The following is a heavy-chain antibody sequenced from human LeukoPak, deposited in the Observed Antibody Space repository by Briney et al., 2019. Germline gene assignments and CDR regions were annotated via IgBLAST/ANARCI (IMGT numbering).Heavy chain of an antibody. Sequence: SETLSLTCAVYGGSFSGYYWSWIRHPPGKGRSWIGEINHSGSTNYNPSLKSRVTISVDTSKNQFSLKLSSVTAADTAVYYCAGTQWQKAPFDYWGQGPLVTVSS. J-gene: IGHJ4*02. V-gene: IGHV4-34*01. CDR2: INHSGST. CDR3: AGTQWQKAPFDY. D-gene: IGHD6-19*01. CDR1: GGSFSGYY.